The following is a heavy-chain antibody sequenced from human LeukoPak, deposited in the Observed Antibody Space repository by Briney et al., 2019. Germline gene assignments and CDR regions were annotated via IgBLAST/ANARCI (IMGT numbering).Heavy chain of an antibody. V-gene: IGHV1-2*02. D-gene: IGHD2-2*01. CDR1: GYTFTGYY. CDR3: ARGISSTSTSGNWFDP. Sequence: ASVKVSCKASGYTFTGYYMHWVRQAPGQGLEWMGWINPNSGGINYAQKFQGRVTMTRDTSISTAYMELSRLRSDDTAVYYCARGISSTSTSGNWFDPWGQGTLVTVSS. J-gene: IGHJ5*02. CDR2: INPNSGGI.